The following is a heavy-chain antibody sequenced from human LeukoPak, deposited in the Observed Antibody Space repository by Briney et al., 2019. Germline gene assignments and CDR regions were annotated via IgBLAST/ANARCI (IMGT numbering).Heavy chain of an antibody. D-gene: IGHD3-10*01. CDR3: ARVGGSNYYYYGMDV. CDR1: GGSISSYY. V-gene: IGHV4-59*01. J-gene: IGHJ6*02. Sequence: SETLSLTCTVSGGSISSYYWSWIRQPPGKGLEWIGYIYYSGSTNYNPSLKSRVTISVDTSKNQFSLKLSSVTAVDTAVYYCARVGGSNYYYYGMDVWGQGTTVTVSS. CDR2: IYYSGST.